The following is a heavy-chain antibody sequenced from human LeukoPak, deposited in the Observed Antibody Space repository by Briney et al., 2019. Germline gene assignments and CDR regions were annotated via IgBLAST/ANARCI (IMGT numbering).Heavy chain of an antibody. CDR1: GYSISSDYY. CDR2: IYHSGST. D-gene: IGHD2-8*01. V-gene: IGHV4-38-2*01. J-gene: IGHJ4*02. CDR3: ARLFLMGSTPHYFDY. Sequence: SETLSLTCGVAGYSISSDYYWGWIRQPPGKGLEWIGNIYHSGSTYYNPSLESRVTISIDTSKNQFTLKLSSVTDADTAVYYCARLFLMGSTPHYFDYWGQGTLVTVSS.